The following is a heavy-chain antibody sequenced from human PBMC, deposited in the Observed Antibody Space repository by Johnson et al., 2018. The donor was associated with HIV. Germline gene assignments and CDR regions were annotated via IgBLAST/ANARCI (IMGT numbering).Heavy chain of an antibody. CDR2: IKSDGST. Sequence: VQLVESGGALIQPGGSLRLSCAASGFTFSSGFTFSVYWMHWVRQAPGKGLVWVSRIKSDGSTTYADSVKGRFTISRDNAKNTVYLQMNSLRAEDTALYYCAKVKSWGLDAFDIWGQGTMVTVSS. CDR3: AKVKSWGLDAFDI. CDR1: GFTFSSGFTFSVYW. D-gene: IGHD7-27*01. V-gene: IGHV3-74*02. J-gene: IGHJ3*02.